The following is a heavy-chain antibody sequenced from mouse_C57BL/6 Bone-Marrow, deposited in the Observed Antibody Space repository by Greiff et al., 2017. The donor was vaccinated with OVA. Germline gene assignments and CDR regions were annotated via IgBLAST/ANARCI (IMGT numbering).Heavy chain of an antibody. Sequence: VQLQQSGPGLVQPSQSLSITCTVSGFSLTSYGVHWVRQSPGKGLEWLGVIWSGGSTDYNAAFISRLSISKDNSKSQVFFKMNSLQADDTAIYYCARIPLYDYDGYWYFDVWGTGTTVTVSS. D-gene: IGHD2-4*01. CDR3: ARIPLYDYDGYWYFDV. CDR1: GFSLTSYG. CDR2: IWSGGST. J-gene: IGHJ1*03. V-gene: IGHV2-2*01.